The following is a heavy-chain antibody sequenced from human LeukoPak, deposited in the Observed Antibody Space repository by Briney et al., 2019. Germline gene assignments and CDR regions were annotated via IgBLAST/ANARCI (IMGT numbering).Heavy chain of an antibody. CDR2: INPNSGGT. V-gene: IGHV1-2*02. CDR1: GYTFTGYY. J-gene: IGHJ3*02. Sequence: ASVKVSCKASGYTFTGYYMNWVRQAPGQGLEWMGWINPNSGGTNYAQKFQGRVTMTRDTSISTAYMELSRLRSDDTAVYYCARVRVYVPAAHDAFDIWGQGTMVTVSS. D-gene: IGHD2-2*01. CDR3: ARVRVYVPAAHDAFDI.